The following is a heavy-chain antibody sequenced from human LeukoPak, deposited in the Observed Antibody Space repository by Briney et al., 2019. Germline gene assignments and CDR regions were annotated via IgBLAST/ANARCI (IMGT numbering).Heavy chain of an antibody. CDR2: IKQDGSEK. D-gene: IGHD3-10*01. Sequence: GGSLRLSCAAYGFTFSSYEMNWVRQAPGKGLEWVANIKQDGSEKYYVDSVKGRFTISRDNAKNSLYLQMNSLRAEDTAVYYCAREGPDYYGSVAFDYWGQGTLVTVSS. CDR3: AREGPDYYGSVAFDY. V-gene: IGHV3-7*01. J-gene: IGHJ4*02. CDR1: GFTFSSYE.